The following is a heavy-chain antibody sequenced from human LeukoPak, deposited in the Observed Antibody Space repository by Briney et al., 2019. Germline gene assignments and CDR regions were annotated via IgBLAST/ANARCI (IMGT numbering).Heavy chain of an antibody. D-gene: IGHD4-17*01. Sequence: SETLSLTCAVSGGSISSSNWWSWVRQPPGEGLEWIGEIYHSGSTNYNPSLKSRVTISVDKSKNQFSLKLSSVTAADTAVYYCARIFYGDHWYFDLWGRGTLVTVSS. CDR3: ARIFYGDHWYFDL. CDR1: GGSISSSNW. J-gene: IGHJ2*01. V-gene: IGHV4-4*02. CDR2: IYHSGST.